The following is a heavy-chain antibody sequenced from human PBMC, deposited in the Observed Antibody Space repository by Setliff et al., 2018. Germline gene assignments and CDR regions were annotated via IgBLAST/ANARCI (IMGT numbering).Heavy chain of an antibody. CDR2: ITDSGSKI. Sequence: VGSLRLSCVGSDFTFSNSAMSWVRQAPGKGLEWVSTITDSGSKILYVDSVKGRFTISRDNSKNSLYLQMDSLRPEDTAVYYCAKDRLFPRYWGLGTLVTVSS. J-gene: IGHJ4*02. CDR3: AKDRLFPRY. D-gene: IGHD2-21*01. V-gene: IGHV3-23*01. CDR1: DFTFSNSA.